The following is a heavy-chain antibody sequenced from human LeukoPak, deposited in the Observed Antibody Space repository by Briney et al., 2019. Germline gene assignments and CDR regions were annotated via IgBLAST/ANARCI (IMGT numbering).Heavy chain of an antibody. J-gene: IGHJ6*03. CDR2: ISSNGGST. D-gene: IGHD2-15*01. Sequence: PGGSLRLSCAASGFTFSSYAMHWVRQAPGKGLEYVSAISSNGGSTYYAHSVKGRFTISRDNSKNTLYLQMGSLRAEDMAVYYCARVPVGYCSGGSCYRSYYMDVWGKGTTVTISS. CDR1: GFTFSSYA. V-gene: IGHV3-64*01. CDR3: ARVPVGYCSGGSCYRSYYMDV.